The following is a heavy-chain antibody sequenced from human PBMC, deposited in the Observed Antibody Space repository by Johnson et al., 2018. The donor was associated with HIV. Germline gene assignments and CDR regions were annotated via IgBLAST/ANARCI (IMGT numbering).Heavy chain of an antibody. D-gene: IGHD5-18*01. J-gene: IGHJ3*02. CDR2: ISYDGSKK. Sequence: VESGGGVVQPGRSLRLSCAASGFTFSSNAIHWVRQAPGKGLEWVAVISYDGSKKYYADSVQGRFTISRDNSKNSLYLQMNSLRPEDTAVYYCARLPSGYNRDTFNIWG. V-gene: IGHV3-30*04. CDR3: ARLPSGYNRDTFNI. CDR1: GFTFSSNA.